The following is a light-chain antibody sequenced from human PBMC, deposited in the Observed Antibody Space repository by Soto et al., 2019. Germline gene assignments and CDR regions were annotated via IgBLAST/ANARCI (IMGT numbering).Light chain of an antibody. CDR2: GAS. CDR3: QQYGSSGT. CDR1: QSVSNNY. V-gene: IGKV3-20*01. J-gene: IGKJ1*01. Sequence: EIVLTQSPVTLSRSPGERATLSCRASQSVSNNYLAWYQQKPGQAPRLLIYGASNRATGIPDRFSGSGSGTDFTLTISRLEPEDIAVYYCQQYGSSGTFGQGTKVDIK.